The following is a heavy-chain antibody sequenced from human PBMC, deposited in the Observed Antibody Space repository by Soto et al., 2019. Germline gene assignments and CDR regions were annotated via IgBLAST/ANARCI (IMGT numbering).Heavy chain of an antibody. Sequence: QVQLVQSGAEVKKPGASVKVSCKASGYTFTSYAMHWVHQAPGQRLEWMGWINAGNGNTKYSQKFQGRVTITRDTSASTDYMELSSLRSEDTAVYYCARTVGYYYGMDVWGQGTTVTVSS. CDR2: INAGNGNT. D-gene: IGHD4-17*01. CDR3: ARTVGYYYGMDV. CDR1: GYTFTSYA. J-gene: IGHJ6*02. V-gene: IGHV1-3*01.